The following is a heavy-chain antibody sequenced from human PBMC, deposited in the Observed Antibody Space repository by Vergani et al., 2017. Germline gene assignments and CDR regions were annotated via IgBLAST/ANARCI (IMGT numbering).Heavy chain of an antibody. CDR1: GGSISTYY. J-gene: IGHJ2*01. Sequence: QVQLQESGPGLVKPSETLSLTCTVSGGSISTYYWSWIRQPPGKGLEWIGYIYYTGSTNYNSYLKSRVTISVDTSKNQFSLKLSYVTAADTAVYYCARNIVVVPAAIERDWYLDLWGRGTLVTVSS. D-gene: IGHD2-2*02. CDR2: IYYTGST. CDR3: ARNIVVVPAAIERDWYLDL. V-gene: IGHV4-59*01.